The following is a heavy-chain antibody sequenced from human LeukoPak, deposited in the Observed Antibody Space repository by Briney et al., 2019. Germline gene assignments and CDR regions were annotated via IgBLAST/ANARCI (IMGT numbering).Heavy chain of an antibody. D-gene: IGHD6-6*01. J-gene: IGHJ6*03. CDR1: GGSISSHY. Sequence: SETLSLTCTVSGGSISSHYWSWIRQPPGEGLEWIGYIYYSGSTNYNPSLKSQVTISVDTSKNQFPLKLSSVTAADTAVYYWARERSSSYYMDVWGKGTTVTVSS. CDR2: IYYSGST. V-gene: IGHV4-59*11. CDR3: ARERSSSYYMDV.